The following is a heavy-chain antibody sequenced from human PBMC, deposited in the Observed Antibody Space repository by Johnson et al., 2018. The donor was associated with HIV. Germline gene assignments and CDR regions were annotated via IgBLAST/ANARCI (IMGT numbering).Heavy chain of an antibody. D-gene: IGHD3-22*01. CDR3: ARFRDPYVDSKSYSRNDALDI. CDR2: IKSNTDGGSL. V-gene: IGHV3-15*01. CDR1: GFTFNDAW. J-gene: IGHJ3*02. Sequence: VQLVESGGGLVQPGGSLRLSCAASGFTFNDAWMTWVRQPPGKGLEWVGRIKSNTDGGSLEYSATVQVRFTISRDDSKMTLYLQMNRLKTVATAMYYCARFRDPYVDSKSYSRNDALDIWSQGTKVTLSS.